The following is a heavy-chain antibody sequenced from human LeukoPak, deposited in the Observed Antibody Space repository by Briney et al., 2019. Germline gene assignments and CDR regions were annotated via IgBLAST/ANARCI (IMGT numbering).Heavy chain of an antibody. D-gene: IGHD6-13*01. CDR2: IYYSGNT. Sequence: SETLSLTCAVSGGSISSGGYSWSWIRQPPGKGLEWIGYIYYSGNTNYNPSLKSRVTMSVDTSKNQSSLKLSSVTAADTAVYYCARERGHPSTWYDYWGQGILFTVSS. CDR3: ARERGHPSTWYDY. V-gene: IGHV4-61*08. CDR1: GGSISSGGYS. J-gene: IGHJ4*02.